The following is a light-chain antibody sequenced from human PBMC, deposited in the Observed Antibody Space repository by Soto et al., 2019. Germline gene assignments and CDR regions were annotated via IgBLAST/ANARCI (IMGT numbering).Light chain of an antibody. J-gene: IGLJ2*01. CDR3: ATWDNSLSAVV. CDR2: DIN. V-gene: IGLV1-51*01. Sequence: QSVLTQPPSVSAAPGQKVTISCSGSSSNIGNNYISWYQQLPGTAPKLLIYDINERPSGIPDRFSGSKSGTSATLGITGLQTGDEADYYCATWDNSLSAVVFGGGTKLTVL. CDR1: SSNIGNNY.